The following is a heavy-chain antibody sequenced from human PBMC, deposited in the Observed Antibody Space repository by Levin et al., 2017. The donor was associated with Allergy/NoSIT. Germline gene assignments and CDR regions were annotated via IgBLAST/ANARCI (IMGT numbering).Heavy chain of an antibody. J-gene: IGHJ4*02. CDR2: TRNKGDSYTT. Sequence: GESLKISCAASGFTLSDHYMDWVRQAPGKGLEWIGRTRNKGDSYTTEYAASVQGRFTISRDDSKNSLYLQMNSLKTEDTAVYYCARGRTSSGYPPDFDCWGQGTLVTVSS. CDR3: ARGRTSSGYPPDFDC. CDR1: GFTLSDHY. V-gene: IGHV3-72*01. D-gene: IGHD3-22*01.